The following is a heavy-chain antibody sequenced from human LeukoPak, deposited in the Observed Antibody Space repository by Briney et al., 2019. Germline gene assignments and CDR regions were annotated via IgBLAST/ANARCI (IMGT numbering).Heavy chain of an antibody. V-gene: IGHV4-31*03. CDR2: IYYSGST. CDR1: GGSISSGGYY. J-gene: IGHJ4*02. D-gene: IGHD2-15*01. CDR3: ARRRYCSGGSCYPIDY. Sequence: SETLSLTCTVSGGSISSGGYYWSWIRQHPGTGLEWIGYIYYSGSTYYNPSLKSRITISVDTSKNQFSLKLSSVTAADTAVYYCARRRYCSGGSCYPIDYWGQGTLVTVSS.